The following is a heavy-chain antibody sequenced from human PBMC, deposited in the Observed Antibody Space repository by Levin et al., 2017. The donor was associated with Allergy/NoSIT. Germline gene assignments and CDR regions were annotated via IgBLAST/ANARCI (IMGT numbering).Heavy chain of an antibody. CDR1: GYTFTSYG. CDR3: ARDFGLVGATNYYFDY. CDR2: ISAYNGNT. J-gene: IGHJ4*02. D-gene: IGHD1-26*01. Sequence: ASVKVSCKASGYTFTSYGISWVRQAPGQGLEWMGWISAYNGNTNYAQKLQGRVTMTTDTSTSTAYMELRSLRSDDTAVYYCARDFGLVGATNYYFDYWGQGTLVTVSS. V-gene: IGHV1-18*01.